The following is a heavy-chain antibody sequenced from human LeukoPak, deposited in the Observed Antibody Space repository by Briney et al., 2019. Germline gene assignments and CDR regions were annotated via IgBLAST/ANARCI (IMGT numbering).Heavy chain of an antibody. CDR2: IYHSGST. J-gene: IGHJ4*02. CDR1: GYSISSGYY. D-gene: IGHD3-22*01. V-gene: IGHV4-38-2*01. Sequence: NPSETLSLTCAVSGYSISSGYYWGWIRQPPGKGLEWIGSIYHSGSTYYNPSLKSRVTISVDTSKNQFSLRLYSVTAADTAVYYCARVRNYYDSSGATYFDYWGQGTLVTVSS. CDR3: ARVRNYYDSSGATYFDY.